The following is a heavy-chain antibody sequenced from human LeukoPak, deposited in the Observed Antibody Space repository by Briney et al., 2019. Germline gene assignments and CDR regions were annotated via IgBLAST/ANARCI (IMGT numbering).Heavy chain of an antibody. V-gene: IGHV4-39*07. CDR3: ARDLRGYSYGYNEDYYYYIDV. CDR2: IYYSGST. J-gene: IGHJ6*03. Sequence: SETLSLTCIVSGGSISSSSYYWGWIRQPPGKGLEWIGSIYYSGSTYYNPSLKSRVTISIDTSKNQFSLKLSSVTAADTAVYYCARDLRGYSYGYNEDYYYYIDVWGKGTTVTISS. D-gene: IGHD5-18*01. CDR1: GGSISSSSYY.